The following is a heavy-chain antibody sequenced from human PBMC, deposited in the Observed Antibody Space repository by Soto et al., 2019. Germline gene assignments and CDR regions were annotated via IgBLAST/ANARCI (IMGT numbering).Heavy chain of an antibody. V-gene: IGHV4-39*07. Sequence: SETLSLTCTVSGGSISSSSYYWGCIRQPPWKGLESIGEINHSGSTNYNPSLKSRVTISVDTSKNQLSLKLSSVTAADTAVYYCARAGYCTGGSCHLFDYWGQGTLVTVSS. D-gene: IGHD2-15*01. CDR2: INHSGST. J-gene: IGHJ4*02. CDR3: ARAGYCTGGSCHLFDY. CDR1: GGSISSSSYY.